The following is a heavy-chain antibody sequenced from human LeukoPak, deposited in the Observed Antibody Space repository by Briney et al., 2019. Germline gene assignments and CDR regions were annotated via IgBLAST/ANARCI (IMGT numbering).Heavy chain of an antibody. CDR2: ISSNGGST. CDR3: VKGGAYTTSSNFDY. CDR1: GFTFITYA. V-gene: IGHV3-64D*06. Sequence: GGSLRLSCSASGFTFITYAMHWVRQAPGKGLEYVSAISSNGGSTYYADFVKGRFTISRDNSKKTLYLQVSSLRAEDTAIYYCVKGGAYTTSSNFDYWGQGTLVTVSS. J-gene: IGHJ4*02. D-gene: IGHD6-6*01.